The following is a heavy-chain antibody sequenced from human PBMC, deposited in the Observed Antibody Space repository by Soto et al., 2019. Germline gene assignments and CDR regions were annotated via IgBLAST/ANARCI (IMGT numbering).Heavy chain of an antibody. Sequence: ASVKVSCKVSGYTLTELSMHWVRQAPGKGLEWMGGFDPEDGETVYAQKFQGRVTMIEDTSTDTAYMELSSLRSEDTAVYYRATTLAVAAPFDYWGQGTLVTVSS. CDR2: FDPEDGET. D-gene: IGHD6-19*01. V-gene: IGHV1-24*01. CDR1: GYTLTELS. J-gene: IGHJ4*02. CDR3: ATTLAVAAPFDY.